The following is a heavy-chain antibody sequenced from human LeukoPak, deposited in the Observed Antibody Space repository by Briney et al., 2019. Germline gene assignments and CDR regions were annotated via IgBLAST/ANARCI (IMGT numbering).Heavy chain of an antibody. D-gene: IGHD5/OR15-5a*01. J-gene: IGHJ5*02. CDR2: IKGDGSTT. CDR1: GFTFSNYW. Sequence: GGSLRLSCAASGFTFSNYWMHWVRQAPGKGLVWVSGIKGDGSTTTYADSVNGRFTISRDNARNTLYLQMNSLRADDSAVYYRGLGGVYPPGWFDPWGQGTLVTVSS. V-gene: IGHV3-74*01. CDR3: GLGGVYPPGWFDP.